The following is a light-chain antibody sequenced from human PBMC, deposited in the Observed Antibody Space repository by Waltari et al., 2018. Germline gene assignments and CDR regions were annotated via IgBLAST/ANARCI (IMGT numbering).Light chain of an antibody. CDR1: QGIRNY. CDR2: TAS. V-gene: IGKV1-17*03. J-gene: IGKJ4*01. Sequence: DIQMTQSPSAMSASVGDRVTITCRASQGIRNYLAWFKQKPGNAPKRLIYTASSLQSGVPSRFSGSGSGTEFTLTISSLQPEDFATYYCLQHSGYPITFGGGTKVEIK. CDR3: LQHSGYPIT.